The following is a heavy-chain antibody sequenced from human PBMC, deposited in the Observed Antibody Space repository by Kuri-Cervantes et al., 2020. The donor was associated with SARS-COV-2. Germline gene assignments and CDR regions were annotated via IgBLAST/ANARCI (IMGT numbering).Heavy chain of an antibody. CDR3: AREGFYGSGSYFDY. Sequence: GGSLRLSCAASGFTFGSYWMSWVRQAPGKGLEWVAVIPYDGSNKYYADSVKGRFTISRDNSKNTLYLQMNSLRAEDTAVYYCAREGFYGSGSYFDYWGQGTLVTVSS. J-gene: IGHJ4*02. CDR2: IPYDGSNK. V-gene: IGHV3-30-3*01. CDR1: GFTFGSYW. D-gene: IGHD3-10*01.